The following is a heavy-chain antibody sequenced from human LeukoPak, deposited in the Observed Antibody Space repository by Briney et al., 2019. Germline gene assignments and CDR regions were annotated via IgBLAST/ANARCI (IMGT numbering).Heavy chain of an antibody. CDR3: ARDGPTDSGGYYYVLDY. CDR1: GYTFTGYY. Sequence: ASVMVSCKASGYTFTGYYMHWVRQAPGQGLEWMGWINPNSGGTNYAQNFQGRVTMTRDTSISTAYMELSRLRSDDTAVYYCARDGPTDSGGYYYVLDYWGQGTLVTVSS. CDR2: INPNSGGT. V-gene: IGHV1-2*02. D-gene: IGHD3-22*01. J-gene: IGHJ4*02.